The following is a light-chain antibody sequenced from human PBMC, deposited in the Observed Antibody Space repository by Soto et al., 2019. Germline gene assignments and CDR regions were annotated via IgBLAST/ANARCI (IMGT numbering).Light chain of an antibody. CDR1: QGVGNN. Sequence: ELVMTQSPATLSVSPGDGAALSCRASQGVGNNLAWYQQKPGQAPRLLIYGASSRATGIPGRFSGSGSGTDFTLTISRLEPEDFAVYYCQQYGNSPITFGQGTRLEIK. J-gene: IGKJ5*01. V-gene: IGKV3-20*01. CDR3: QQYGNSPIT. CDR2: GAS.